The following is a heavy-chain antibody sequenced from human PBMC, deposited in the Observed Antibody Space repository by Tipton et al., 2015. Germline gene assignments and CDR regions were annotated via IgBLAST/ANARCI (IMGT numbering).Heavy chain of an antibody. V-gene: IGHV4-59*11. CDR1: GGSIGSHF. Sequence: TLSLTCTVSGGSIGSHFWSWIRQPPGKGLEWIGHTHYTGNTNYNASLRSRLTMSVDSSKNQFSLRLSSATAADTAVYYCARLTGDYYDSATYDPTYVDYWGQGILVSVSS. J-gene: IGHJ4*02. CDR2: THYTGNT. D-gene: IGHD3-22*01. CDR3: ARLTGDYYDSATYDPTYVDY.